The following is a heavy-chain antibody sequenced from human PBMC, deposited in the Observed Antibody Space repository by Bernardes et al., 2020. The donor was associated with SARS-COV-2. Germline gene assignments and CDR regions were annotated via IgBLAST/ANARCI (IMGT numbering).Heavy chain of an antibody. CDR2: INRDGSTK. CDR3: ARVHCGDDCNDPGTYHYYGMDV. D-gene: IGHD2-21*02. Sequence: GGSLRLSCVASGFTFSRYWMHWVRQAPGKGLVWVSRINRDGSTKMYADSVKGRCTISRDNAKNTLHLQMNSVRAEDTAVYYCARVHCGDDCNDPGTYHYYGMDVWGLGTTVTVSS. V-gene: IGHV3-74*03. J-gene: IGHJ6*02. CDR1: GFTFSRYW.